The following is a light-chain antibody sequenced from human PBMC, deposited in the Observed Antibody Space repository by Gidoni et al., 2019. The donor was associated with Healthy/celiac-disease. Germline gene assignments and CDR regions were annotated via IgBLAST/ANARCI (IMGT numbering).Light chain of an antibody. Sequence: DIQMTPSPSTLSASVGDRVTITCRASQSISSWLAWYQQKPGKAPKLLIYDASSLESGVPSRFSGSGSGTEFTLTISSLQPDDVATYYYQQYNSYWTFGQGTKVEIK. CDR3: QQYNSYWT. CDR2: DAS. J-gene: IGKJ1*01. CDR1: QSISSW. V-gene: IGKV1-5*01.